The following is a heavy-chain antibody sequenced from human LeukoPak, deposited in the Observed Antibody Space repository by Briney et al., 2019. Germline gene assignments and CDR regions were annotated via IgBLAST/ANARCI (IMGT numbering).Heavy chain of an antibody. CDR3: ARETTMIVVVITDAFDI. CDR1: GGSISSGSYY. J-gene: IGHJ3*02. V-gene: IGHV4-61*02. D-gene: IGHD3-22*01. CDR2: IYTSGST. Sequence: SETLSLTCTVSGGSISSGSYYWSWIRQPAGKGLEWIGRIYTSGSTNYIPSLKSRVTISVDTSKHQFSLKLGSVAAADTAVYYCARETTMIVVVITDAFDIWGQGTMVTVSS.